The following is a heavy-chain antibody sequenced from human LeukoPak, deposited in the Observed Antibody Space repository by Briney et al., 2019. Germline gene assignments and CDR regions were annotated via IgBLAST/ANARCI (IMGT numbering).Heavy chain of an antibody. V-gene: IGHV4-31*03. J-gene: IGHJ4*02. CDR2: IYYSGST. Sequence: SETLPLTCTVSGGSISSGGYYWSWIRQHPGKGLEWIGYIYYSGSTYYNPSLKSRVTISVDTSKNQFSLKLSSVTAADTAVYYCARAVDCSSTSCYTFDYWGQGTLVTVSS. CDR1: GGSISSGGYY. D-gene: IGHD2-2*02. CDR3: ARAVDCSSTSCYTFDY.